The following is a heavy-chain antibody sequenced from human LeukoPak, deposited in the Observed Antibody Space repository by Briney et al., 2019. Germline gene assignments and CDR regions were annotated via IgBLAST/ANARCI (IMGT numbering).Heavy chain of an antibody. D-gene: IGHD3-22*01. J-gene: IGHJ4*02. V-gene: IGHV1-8*03. CDR3: ARVPRGDEWLLGIGY. Sequence: GASVKVSCKASGYTFTSYDINWVRQATGQGLEWMGWMNPNSGNTGYAQEFQGRVTITRNTSISTAYMELSSLRSEDTAVYYCARVPRGDEWLLGIGYWGQGTLVTVSS. CDR1: GYTFTSYD. CDR2: MNPNSGNT.